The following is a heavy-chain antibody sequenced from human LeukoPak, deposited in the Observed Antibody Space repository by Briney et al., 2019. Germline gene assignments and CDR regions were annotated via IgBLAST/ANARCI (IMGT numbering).Heavy chain of an antibody. Sequence: GGSLRLSCVTSGFSFSTYDMNWVRQAPGKGLEWVSYISSGSDTIFYADSVKGRFTISRDNAKNSLYLQMNSLGGEDTAVYYWARPYCASTSCPTFEYWGQGTLVTVSS. J-gene: IGHJ4*02. D-gene: IGHD2-2*01. CDR3: ARPYCASTSCPTFEY. CDR1: GFSFSTYD. CDR2: ISSGSDTI. V-gene: IGHV3-48*01.